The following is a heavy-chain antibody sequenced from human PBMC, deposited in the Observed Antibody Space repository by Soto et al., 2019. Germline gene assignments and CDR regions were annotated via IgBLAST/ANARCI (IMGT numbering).Heavy chain of an antibody. J-gene: IGHJ6*02. CDR1: GGIFTNNA. V-gene: IGHV1-69*01. CDR2: VIPLFDTA. Sequence: QVQVVQSGAEVKKPGSSVKVSCKVSGGIFTNNAISWVRQAPGQGLEWLGGVIPLFDTAYYAQIFRGRLRMSADGATTTAYMELSGLTSAATAVYFCAAGGHNDGYNFYPGIDVWGQVTTVTVS. D-gene: IGHD5-18*01. CDR3: AAGGHNDGYNFYPGIDV.